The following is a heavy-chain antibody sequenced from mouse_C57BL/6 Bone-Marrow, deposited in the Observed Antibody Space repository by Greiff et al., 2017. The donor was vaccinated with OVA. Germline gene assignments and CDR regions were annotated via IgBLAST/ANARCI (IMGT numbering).Heavy chain of an antibody. D-gene: IGHD1-1*01. J-gene: IGHJ1*03. V-gene: IGHV1-76*01. CDR1: GYTFTDYY. CDR3: AKGGLLRWYFDA. Sequence: LVESGAELVRPGASVKLSCKASGYTFTDYYINWVKQRPGQGLEWIARIYPGSGNTYYNEKFKGKATLTAEKSSSTAYMQLSSLTSEDSAVYFCAKGGLLRWYFDAWGTGTTVTVSS. CDR2: IYPGSGNT.